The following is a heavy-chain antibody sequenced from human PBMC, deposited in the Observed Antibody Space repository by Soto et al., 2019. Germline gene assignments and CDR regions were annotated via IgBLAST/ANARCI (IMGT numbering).Heavy chain of an antibody. V-gene: IGHV3-23*01. CDR1: GFTFSNFA. Sequence: EVQVLESGGGLVQPGGSLRLSCAASGFTFSNFAMSWVRHAPGKSLEWVSEISGSTGSTYYADSVKGRFTISIDNSKNTRHLQMNSLRAEETAGYYCAKDTSGSTYYMDVFGNGTTDTIS. CDR3: AKDTSGSTYYMDV. D-gene: IGHD2-2*01. CDR2: ISGSTGST. J-gene: IGHJ6*03.